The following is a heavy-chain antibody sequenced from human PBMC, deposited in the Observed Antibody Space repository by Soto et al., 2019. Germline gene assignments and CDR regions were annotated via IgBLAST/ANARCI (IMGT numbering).Heavy chain of an antibody. V-gene: IGHV3-21*01. CDR2: ISSSSSYI. D-gene: IGHD4-17*01. CDR3: ARAPYGDYVGVDY. Sequence: GGSLRLSCAASGFTFSSYSMNWVRQAPGKGLEWVSSISSSSSYIYYADSVKGRFTISRDNAKNSLYLQMNSLRAEDTAVYYCARAPYGDYVGVDYWGQGTLVTVSS. CDR1: GFTFSSYS. J-gene: IGHJ4*02.